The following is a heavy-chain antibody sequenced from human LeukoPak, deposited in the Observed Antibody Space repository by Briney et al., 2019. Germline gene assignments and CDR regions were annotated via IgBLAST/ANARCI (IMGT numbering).Heavy chain of an antibody. J-gene: IGHJ4*02. D-gene: IGHD2-15*01. Sequence: VASVKVSCKASGYAFTAYYIHWVRQAPGQGLEWMGWINPDSGGTNYAQKFQGRVTMTRDTSISTAYMELSRLTSDDAAVYYCARERGSAAASIDYWGQGTLVTVSS. CDR2: INPDSGGT. CDR1: GYAFTAYY. V-gene: IGHV1-2*02. CDR3: ARERGSAAASIDY.